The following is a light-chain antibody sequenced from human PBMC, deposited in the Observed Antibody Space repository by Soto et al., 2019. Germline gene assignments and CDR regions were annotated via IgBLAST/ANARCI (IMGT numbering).Light chain of an antibody. Sequence: DIQMTLSPSTLSASVGDRVTITCRASQSISNWLAWYQQKPGKAPKLLIYDASSLESGVPSRFSGSGSGTEFTLTISSLQPDDFATYYCQQYNSYSPMYTFGQGTKLEIK. J-gene: IGKJ2*01. V-gene: IGKV1-5*01. CDR2: DAS. CDR1: QSISNW. CDR3: QQYNSYSPMYT.